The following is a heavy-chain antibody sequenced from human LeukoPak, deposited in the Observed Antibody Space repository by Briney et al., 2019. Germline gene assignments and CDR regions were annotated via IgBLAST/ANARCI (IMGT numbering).Heavy chain of an antibody. CDR3: AKSQGDSSGYAFDY. D-gene: IGHD3-22*01. CDR2: ISWNSGSI. V-gene: IGHV3-9*01. J-gene: IGHJ4*02. Sequence: PGRSLRLSCAAPGFTFDDYAMHWVRQAPGKGLEWVSGISWNSGSIGYADSVKGRFTISRDNAKNSLYLQMNSLRAEDTALYYCAKSQGDSSGYAFDYWGQGTLVTVSS. CDR1: GFTFDDYA.